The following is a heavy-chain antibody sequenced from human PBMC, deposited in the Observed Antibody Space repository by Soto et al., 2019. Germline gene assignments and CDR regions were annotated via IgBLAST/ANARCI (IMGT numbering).Heavy chain of an antibody. CDR3: ARDRRGRADGFIYYYGMEV. CDR1: GESVGRGTNY. D-gene: IGHD6-13*01. CDR2: IFDAATA. J-gene: IGHJ6*02. Sequence: QVQLQESAPGLMKPSGTLSLICSVSGESVGRGTNYWSWVRQAPGRGLEWIGNIFDAATAIYNPSFESRVAISLDAANNPVSLKLTSVTAADTAIYSCARDRRGRADGFIYYYGMEVWGQGTSVTVSS. V-gene: IGHV4-61*01.